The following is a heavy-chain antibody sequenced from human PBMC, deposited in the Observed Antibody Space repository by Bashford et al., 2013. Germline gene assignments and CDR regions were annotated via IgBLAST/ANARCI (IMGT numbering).Heavy chain of an antibody. J-gene: IGHJ4*02. D-gene: IGHD2-21*01. CDR2: IYYSGST. CDR3: ARDSDSTFDY. Sequence: SETLSLTCTVSGGSISRYYWSWIRQPPGKGLEWIGYIYYSGSTHYNPSLKSRVTISVDTSKNQFSLKLSSVTAADTAVYYCARDSDSTFDYWGQGTLVTVSS. CDR1: GGSISRYY. V-gene: IGHV4-59*12.